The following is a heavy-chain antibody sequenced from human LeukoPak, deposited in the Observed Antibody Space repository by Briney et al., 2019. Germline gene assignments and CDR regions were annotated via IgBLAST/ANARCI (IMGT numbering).Heavy chain of an antibody. V-gene: IGHV3-23*01. CDR3: AKMQGYFDY. J-gene: IGHJ4*02. CDR1: GLTFSSYG. CDR2: ITGDGTTT. Sequence: GGSLRLSCEASGLTFSSYGMSWVRQAPGKGLQWVSAITGDGTTTYYADSVKGRYTISRDNSKNMLYLQMSSLRAEDTAVYYCAKMQGYFDYWGQGTLVPVSS.